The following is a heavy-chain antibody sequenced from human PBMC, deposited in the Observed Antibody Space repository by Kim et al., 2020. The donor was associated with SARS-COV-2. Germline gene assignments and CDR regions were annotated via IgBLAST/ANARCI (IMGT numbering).Heavy chain of an antibody. CDR2: IFYSGST. CDR3: AREGRSGSYYYFDY. J-gene: IGHJ4*02. D-gene: IGHD3-10*01. Sequence: SETLSLTCSVSGGSISSYYWSWIRQPPGKGLEWIGYIFYSGSTNYNPSLKSRVTISVDTSKNQFSLKLNSVTAADTAVYYCAREGRSGSYYYFDYWGQGTLVTVSS. V-gene: IGHV4-59*13. CDR1: GGSISSYY.